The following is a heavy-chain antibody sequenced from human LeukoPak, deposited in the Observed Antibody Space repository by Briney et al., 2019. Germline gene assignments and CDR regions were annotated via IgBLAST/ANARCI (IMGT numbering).Heavy chain of an antibody. D-gene: IGHD3-10*01. CDR3: ASHRRLAPIINWFDP. CDR2: IYYSGST. Sequence: SETLSLTCTVSGSSISSYYWSWIRQPPGKGLEWIGYIYYSGSTNYNPSLKSRVTISVDTSKNQFSLKLSSVTAADTAVYYCASHRRLAPIINWFDPWGQGTLVTVSS. CDR1: GSSISSYY. V-gene: IGHV4-59*08. J-gene: IGHJ5*02.